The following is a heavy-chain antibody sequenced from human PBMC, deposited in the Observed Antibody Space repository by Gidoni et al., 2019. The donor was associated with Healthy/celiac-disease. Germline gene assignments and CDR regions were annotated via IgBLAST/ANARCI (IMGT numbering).Heavy chain of an antibody. CDR1: GSTFTGYY. CDR3: AGVGSSWNQKYFQH. J-gene: IGHJ1*01. CDR2: INPNSGGT. V-gene: IGHV1-2*02. D-gene: IGHD6-13*01. Sequence: HVQLVQSGAAVKKPVASVKVSCEASGSTFTGYYMHWVRQAPGQGLEWMGWINPNSGGTNYAQKFQGRVTMTRDTSISTAYMELSRLRSDDTAVYYCAGVGSSWNQKYFQHWGQGTLVTVSS.